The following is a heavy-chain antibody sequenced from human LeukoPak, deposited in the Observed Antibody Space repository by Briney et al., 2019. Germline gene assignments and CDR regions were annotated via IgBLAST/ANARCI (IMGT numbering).Heavy chain of an antibody. CDR1: GGSFSGYF. D-gene: IGHD6-19*01. V-gene: IGHV4-34*01. J-gene: IGHJ5*02. Sequence: PSETLSLTCAVYGGSFSGYFWSWIRQPPGKGLEWIGEINHSGSTNYNPSLKSRVTISVDTSKNQFSLKLSSVTAADTAVYYCARTGYSSGWYVWFDPWGQGTLVTVSS. CDR3: ARTGYSSGWYVWFDP. CDR2: INHSGST.